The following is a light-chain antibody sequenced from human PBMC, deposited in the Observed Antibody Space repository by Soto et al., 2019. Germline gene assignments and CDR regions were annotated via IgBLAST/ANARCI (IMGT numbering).Light chain of an antibody. Sequence: DIQVTQSPPTLSASVGDRVTITCRASQTISTWMAWYQQTPGKAPKLLVYDASTLQSGVASRFSGSGSGTEFTLIISGLQPDDSATYYCQQYNSYSQTFGQGTKVDIK. CDR1: QTISTW. J-gene: IGKJ1*01. V-gene: IGKV1-5*01. CDR3: QQYNSYSQT. CDR2: DAS.